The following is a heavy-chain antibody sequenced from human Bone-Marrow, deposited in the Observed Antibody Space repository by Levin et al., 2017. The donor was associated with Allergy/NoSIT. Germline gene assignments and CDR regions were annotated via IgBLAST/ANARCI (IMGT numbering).Heavy chain of an antibody. V-gene: IGHV4-34*01. CDR3: ARGVFEFDSGSYYNSGFQH. D-gene: IGHD3-10*01. CDR2: INHSGST. CDR1: GGSFSGYY. J-gene: IGHJ1*01. Sequence: ESLKISCAVSGGSFSGYYWSWIRQTPGKGLEWIGEINHSGSTNYNPSFQSRINISQDTSKKQLSLRLSSVTAADTAVYYCARGVFEFDSGSYYNSGFQHWGQGTLVTVSS.